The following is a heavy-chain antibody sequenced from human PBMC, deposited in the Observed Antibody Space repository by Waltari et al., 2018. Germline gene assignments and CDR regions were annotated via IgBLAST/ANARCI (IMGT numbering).Heavy chain of an antibody. Sequence: QLQLQESGPGLVKPSETLSLTCTVSGGSISSSSYYWGWIRQPPGKGLEWIGSIYYSGSTYYNPSLKSRVTISVDTSKNQFSLKLSSVTAADTAMYYCARDPPDFWSGSFDYWGQGTLVTVSS. D-gene: IGHD3-3*01. CDR2: IYYSGST. CDR3: ARDPPDFWSGSFDY. J-gene: IGHJ4*02. CDR1: GGSISSSSYY. V-gene: IGHV4-39*07.